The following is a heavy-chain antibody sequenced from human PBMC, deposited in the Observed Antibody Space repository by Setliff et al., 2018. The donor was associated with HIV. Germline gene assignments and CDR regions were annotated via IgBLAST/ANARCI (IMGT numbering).Heavy chain of an antibody. CDR3: ARERIAVAGPRVAFDI. CDR2: IHYSGST. Sequence: SETLSLTCTVSGGSVRSSSYFWGWIRQPPGKGLEWIGSIHYSGSTYYNPSLKSRVTISVDTSKNPFSLKLSSVTAADTAVYYCARERIAVAGPRVAFDIWGQGTMVTVSS. CDR1: GGSVRSSSYF. J-gene: IGHJ3*02. V-gene: IGHV4-39*07. D-gene: IGHD6-19*01.